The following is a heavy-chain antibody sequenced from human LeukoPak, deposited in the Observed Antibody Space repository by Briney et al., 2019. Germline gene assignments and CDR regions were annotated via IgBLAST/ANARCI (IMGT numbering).Heavy chain of an antibody. CDR1: GYTFTGYY. CDR3: ARDHARYCSSTSCRSYNWFDP. D-gene: IGHD2-2*01. J-gene: IGHJ5*02. CDR2: INPNSGGT. V-gene: IGHV1-2*02. Sequence: ASVKVSCKASGYTFTGYYMHWVRQAPGQGLEWMGWINPNSGGTNYAQKLQGRVTMTTDTSTSTAYMELRSLRSDDTAVYYCARDHARYCSSTSCRSYNWFDPWGQGTLVTVSS.